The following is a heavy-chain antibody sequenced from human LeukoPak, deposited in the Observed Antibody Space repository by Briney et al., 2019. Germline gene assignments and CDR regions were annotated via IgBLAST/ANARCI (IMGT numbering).Heavy chain of an antibody. V-gene: IGHV3-66*02. Sequence: PGGSLRLSCAASGFTVSSNYMSWVRQAPGKGLEWVSVIYSGGSTYYADSVKGRFTISRDNSKNTLYLQMNSLRAEDTAVYYCARGPAATNHYYYYYYMDVWGKGTTATVSS. CDR3: ARGPAATNHYYYYYYMDV. CDR2: IYSGGST. D-gene: IGHD2-2*01. CDR1: GFTVSSNY. J-gene: IGHJ6*03.